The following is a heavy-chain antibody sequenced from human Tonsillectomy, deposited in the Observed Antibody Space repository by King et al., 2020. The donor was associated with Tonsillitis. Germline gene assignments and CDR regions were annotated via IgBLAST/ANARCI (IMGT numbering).Heavy chain of an antibody. CDR2: INAANGDT. V-gene: IGHV1-3*01. D-gene: IGHD1-1*01. CDR1: GYTFIFYA. J-gene: IGHJ5*02. CDR3: ARGRNEWDLAAS. Sequence: QLVQSGTEVKKPGASVKVSCKASGYTFIFYALHWVRQAPGQRLEWMGWINAANGDTKYSQKFQGRVTITSDTSASTAYMEMSSLRSEDTAVYYCARGRNEWDLAASWGKGTLVTASS.